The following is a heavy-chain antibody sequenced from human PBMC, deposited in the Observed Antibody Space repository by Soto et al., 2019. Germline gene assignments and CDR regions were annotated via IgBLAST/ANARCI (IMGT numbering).Heavy chain of an antibody. Sequence: SVKVSCKASGFTFTSSAVQWVRQARGQRLEWIGWIVVGSGNTNYAQKFQERVTITRDMSTSTAYMELSSLRSEDTAVYYCAAALVAVAGHFDYWGQGTLVTVSS. V-gene: IGHV1-58*01. D-gene: IGHD6-19*01. J-gene: IGHJ4*02. CDR3: AAALVAVAGHFDY. CDR2: IVVGSGNT. CDR1: GFTFTSSA.